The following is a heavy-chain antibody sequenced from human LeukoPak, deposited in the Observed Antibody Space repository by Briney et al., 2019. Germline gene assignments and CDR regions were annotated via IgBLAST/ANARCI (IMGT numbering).Heavy chain of an antibody. Sequence: SETLSLTCAVSGGSFSGYYWGWIRQPPGKGLEWIGEINHSGSTNYNPSLKSRVTISVDTSKNQFSLKLSSVTAADTAVYYCARGSGYSSGWYSTWFDPWGQGTLVTVSS. J-gene: IGHJ5*02. CDR1: GGSFSGYY. V-gene: IGHV4-34*01. CDR2: INHSGST. D-gene: IGHD6-19*01. CDR3: ARGSGYSSGWYSTWFDP.